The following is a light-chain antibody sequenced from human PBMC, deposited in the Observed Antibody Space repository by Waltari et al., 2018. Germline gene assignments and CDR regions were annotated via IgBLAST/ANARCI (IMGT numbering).Light chain of an antibody. J-gene: IGKJ3*01. CDR2: LAS. Sequence: DIVMTQSQDTLAVSLGERENIKCNYSKSVLYSSSNNNYLSCYQQKPGQPPKLLIYLASTRESGVPDRFTGGGSGTDFTLTISSLQAEDVGVYYCYQHFISPFTFGPGTRVDIK. V-gene: IGKV4-1*01. CDR3: YQHFISPFT. CDR1: KSVLYSSSNNNY.